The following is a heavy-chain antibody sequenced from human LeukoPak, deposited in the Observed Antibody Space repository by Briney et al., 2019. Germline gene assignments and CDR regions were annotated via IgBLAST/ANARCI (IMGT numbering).Heavy chain of an antibody. Sequence: VASVKVSCKASGYTFTSYYMHWVRQAPGQGLEWMGLINPTGGSTGYAQKFQGRVTMTRDTSISTAYMELSRLRSDDTAVYYCAREDRTSRGSSSSPPTFDYWGQGTLVTVSS. CDR3: AREDRTSRGSSSSPPTFDY. CDR2: INPTGGST. V-gene: IGHV1-2*06. D-gene: IGHD6-6*01. J-gene: IGHJ4*02. CDR1: GYTFTSYY.